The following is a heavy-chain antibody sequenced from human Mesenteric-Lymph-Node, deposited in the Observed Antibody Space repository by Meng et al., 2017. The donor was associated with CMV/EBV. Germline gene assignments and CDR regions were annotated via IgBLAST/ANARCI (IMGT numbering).Heavy chain of an antibody. V-gene: IGHV1-8*02. CDR2: MNPNSGNT. CDR3: ARGPSYSSGFPDC. J-gene: IGHJ4*02. Sequence: QEQLVQSGAEVKKPGAYVKVPCKASGYTFTSFDINWVRQATGQGPEWMGWMNPNSGNTGYAQKFQGRVTLTRDTSISTAYMELSSLRSEDTAVYYCARGPSYSSGFPDCWGQGTLVTVSS. CDR1: GYTFTSFD. D-gene: IGHD6-19*01.